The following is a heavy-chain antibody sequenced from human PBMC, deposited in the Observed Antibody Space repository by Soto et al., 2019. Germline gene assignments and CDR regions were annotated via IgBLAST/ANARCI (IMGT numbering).Heavy chain of an antibody. D-gene: IGHD6-13*01. CDR3: AGESSSCFDP. CDR2: INSDGSST. V-gene: IGHV3-74*01. Sequence: EGSLRLSCAACGFSFCSYWMYWVRQAPGKGLVWVSRINSDGSSTSYADSVKGRSTISRDNAKNTLYLQMNSLRSEDTAVYYCAGESSSCFDPSDQVTLLTPST. CDR1: GFSFCSYW. J-gene: IGHJ5*02.